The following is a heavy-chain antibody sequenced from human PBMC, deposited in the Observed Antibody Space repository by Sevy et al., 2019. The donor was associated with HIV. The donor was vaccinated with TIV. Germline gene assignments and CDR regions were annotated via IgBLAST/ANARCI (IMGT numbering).Heavy chain of an antibody. V-gene: IGHV4-59*01. CDR2: MYYTGST. CDR1: GGSISTYY. J-gene: IGHJ6*03. D-gene: IGHD5-12*01. Sequence: SETLSLTCTVSGGSISTYYWSWIRQPPGKGLEWIGYMYYTGSTNYKPSLKSRVTISVDTSKNQFSLKLSSVTAADTAVYYCARVVATTYYYYYMDVWGKGTTVTVSS. CDR3: ARVVATTYYYYYMDV.